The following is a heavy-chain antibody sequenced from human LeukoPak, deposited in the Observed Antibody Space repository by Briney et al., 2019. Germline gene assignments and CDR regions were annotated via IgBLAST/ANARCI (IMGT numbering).Heavy chain of an antibody. Sequence: PSQTLSLTCTVSGYSIGRDYYWAWLHQPPGKGLEWIGSIFHTGRTVYNPSYESRLTISMDTSKNEFFLRLNSVTAADTAVYFCARDGGYPTTDEGSDPWGLGTLVTVSS. CDR2: IFHTGRT. V-gene: IGHV4-38-2*02. D-gene: IGHD5-12*01. CDR1: GYSIGRDYY. J-gene: IGHJ5*02. CDR3: ARDGGYPTTDEGSDP.